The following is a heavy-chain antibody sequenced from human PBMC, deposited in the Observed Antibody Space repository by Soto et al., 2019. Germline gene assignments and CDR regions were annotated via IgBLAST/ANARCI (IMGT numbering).Heavy chain of an antibody. Sequence: QITLKESGPTLVKPTQTLTLTCTFSGFSLSTCGLGVGWIRHPPGEALEWLALIYWGDDKRYSPSLRSRLTITKDTSKNQVVLIMTNMDPVDTATYYCVHSRCGGDCLRSYSSHYYYGMDVWGQGTTVTVSS. CDR1: GFSLSTCGLG. CDR3: VHSRCGGDCLRSYSSHYYYGMDV. J-gene: IGHJ6*02. V-gene: IGHV2-5*02. D-gene: IGHD2-21*02. CDR2: IYWGDDK.